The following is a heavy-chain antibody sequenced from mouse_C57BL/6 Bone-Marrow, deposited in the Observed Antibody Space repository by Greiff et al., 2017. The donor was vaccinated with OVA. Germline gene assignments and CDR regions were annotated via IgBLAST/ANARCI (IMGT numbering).Heavy chain of an antibody. V-gene: IGHV2-9-1*01. J-gene: IGHJ4*01. Sequence: VKLMESGPGLVAPSQSLSITCTVSGFSLTSYAISWVRQPPGKGLEWLGVIWTGGGTNYNSALKSRLSISKDNSKSQVFLKMNSLQTDDTARYYCARGSGIHYYAMDYWGQGTSVTVSS. CDR1: GFSLTSYA. CDR3: ARGSGIHYYAMDY. CDR2: IWTGGGT. D-gene: IGHD3-2*02.